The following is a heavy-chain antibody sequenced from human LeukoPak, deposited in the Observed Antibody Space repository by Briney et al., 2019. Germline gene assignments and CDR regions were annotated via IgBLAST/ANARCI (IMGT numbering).Heavy chain of an antibody. CDR1: GFTFSSYG. J-gene: IGHJ4*02. CDR2: ISYDGSNK. V-gene: IGHV3-30*18. CDR3: AKDNTDCSGVSCYSGLGY. D-gene: IGHD2-15*01. Sequence: AGGSLRLSCAASGFTFSSYGMHWVRQAPGKGLEWVAVISYDGSNKYYADSVKGRFTISRDNSKNTLYLQMNSLRAEDTAVYYCAKDNTDCSGVSCYSGLGYWGQGTLVTVSS.